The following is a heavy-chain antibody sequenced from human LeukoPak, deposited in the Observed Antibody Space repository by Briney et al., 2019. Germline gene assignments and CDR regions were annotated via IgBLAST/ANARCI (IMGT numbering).Heavy chain of an antibody. J-gene: IGHJ4*02. Sequence: GGSLRLSCAASGFTFSSYWMSWVRQAPGKGLKWVANIKQDGSEKYYVDSVKGRFTISRDNAKNSLYLQMNSLRAEDTAVYYCARASNPRSGSYYFDYWGQGTLVTVSS. CDR3: ARASNPRSGSYYFDY. CDR2: IKQDGSEK. D-gene: IGHD1-26*01. CDR1: GFTFSSYW. V-gene: IGHV3-7*01.